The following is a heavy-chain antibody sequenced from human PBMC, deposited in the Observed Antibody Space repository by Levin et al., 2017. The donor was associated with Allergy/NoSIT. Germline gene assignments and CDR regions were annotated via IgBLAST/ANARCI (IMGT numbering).Heavy chain of an antibody. CDR2: IYYSGST. Sequence: SETLSLTCTVSGGSISSGDYYWSWIRQPPGKGLEWIGYIYYSGSTYYNPSLKSRVTISVDTSKNQFSLKLSSVTAADTAVYYCARADWGFDGYFDRWGRGTLVTVSS. V-gene: IGHV4-30-4*01. D-gene: IGHD7-27*01. J-gene: IGHJ2*01. CDR3: ARADWGFDGYFDR. CDR1: GGSISSGDYY.